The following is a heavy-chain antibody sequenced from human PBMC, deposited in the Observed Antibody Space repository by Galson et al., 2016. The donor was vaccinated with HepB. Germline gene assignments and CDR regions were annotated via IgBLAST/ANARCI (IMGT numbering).Heavy chain of an antibody. Sequence: SLRLSCAASGFTFYTFAMHWVRQSPGKGPECVAVISFDGNNKYYADSVRGRFSISRGNPRNTLYLQMNSLTAEDTAVYYCARGETGTTLDWGQGSLVTVSS. CDR3: ARGETGTTLD. J-gene: IGHJ4*02. CDR2: ISFDGNNK. V-gene: IGHV3-30-3*01. CDR1: GFTFYTFA. D-gene: IGHD1-7*01.